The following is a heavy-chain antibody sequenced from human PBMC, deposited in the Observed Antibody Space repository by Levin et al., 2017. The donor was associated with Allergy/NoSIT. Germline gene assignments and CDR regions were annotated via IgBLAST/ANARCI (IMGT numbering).Heavy chain of an antibody. CDR3: VRAQYTTSSRHFDY. CDR2: LNSDGNTT. V-gene: IGHV3-74*01. CDR1: GFTFSSSW. Sequence: GESLKISCAASGFTFSSSWMHWVRQVPGKGLVWASRLNSDGNTTNYADSVKGRFTISRDNAKNTLFLQMNSLRAEDTAVYYCVRAQYTTSSRHFDYWGQGTLVTVSS. D-gene: IGHD6-6*01. J-gene: IGHJ4*02.